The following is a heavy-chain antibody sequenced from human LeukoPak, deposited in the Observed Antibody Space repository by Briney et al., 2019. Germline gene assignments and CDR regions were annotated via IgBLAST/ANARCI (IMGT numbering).Heavy chain of an antibody. V-gene: IGHV3-21*04. CDR2: ISSSSSYI. J-gene: IGHJ2*01. Sequence: PGGSLRLSCAASGFTFSSYSMNWVRQAPGKGLERVSFISSSSSYIYYADSVKGRFTISRDNAKNTLYLQMNSLRAEDTAVYYCAKDERRWLHLGYFDLWGRGTLVTVSS. CDR3: AKDERRWLHLGYFDL. CDR1: GFTFSSYS. D-gene: IGHD5-24*01.